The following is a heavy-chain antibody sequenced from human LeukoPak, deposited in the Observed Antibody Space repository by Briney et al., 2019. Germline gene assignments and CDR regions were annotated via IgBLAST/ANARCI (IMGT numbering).Heavy chain of an antibody. J-gene: IGHJ4*02. CDR3: VRDYGDYYFDY. CDR1: GFTFSSYA. CDR2: ISYDGNNK. D-gene: IGHD4-17*01. V-gene: IGHV3-30-3*01. Sequence: PGGSLRLSCAASGFTFSSYAMHWVRQAPGKGLEWVAVISYDGNNKYYADSVKGRFTISRDNSKNTLYLQMNSLRAEDTAVYYCVRDYGDYYFDYWGQGTLVTVSS.